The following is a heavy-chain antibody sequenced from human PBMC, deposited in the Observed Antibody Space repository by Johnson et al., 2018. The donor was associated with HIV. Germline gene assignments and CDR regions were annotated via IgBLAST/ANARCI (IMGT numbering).Heavy chain of an antibody. CDR3: AKAPMITFGGVIVLAGAFDI. CDR1: GFTFDDYA. V-gene: IGHV3-9*01. Sequence: VQLVESGGGVVQPGKSLRLSCAASGFTFDDYAMHWVRQAPGKGLEWVSGISWNSGSIGYADSVKGRFTISRDNAKNSLYLQMNSLRAEDTALYYCAKAPMITFGGVIVLAGAFDIWGQGTMVTVSS. J-gene: IGHJ3*02. CDR2: ISWNSGSI. D-gene: IGHD3-16*02.